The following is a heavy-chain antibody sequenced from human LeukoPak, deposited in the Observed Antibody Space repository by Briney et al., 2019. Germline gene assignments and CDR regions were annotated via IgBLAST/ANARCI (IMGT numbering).Heavy chain of an antibody. D-gene: IGHD4-23*01. V-gene: IGHV1-69*04. J-gene: IGHJ5*02. Sequence: ASVKVSCKASGGTFSSYAISWVRQAPGQGLEWMGRIIPILGIANYAQKFQGRVTITADKSTSTAYMELSSLRSEDTAVYYCARAHPGGNSGAEFDPWGQGTLVTVSS. CDR1: GGTFSSYA. CDR3: ARAHPGGNSGAEFDP. CDR2: IIPILGIA.